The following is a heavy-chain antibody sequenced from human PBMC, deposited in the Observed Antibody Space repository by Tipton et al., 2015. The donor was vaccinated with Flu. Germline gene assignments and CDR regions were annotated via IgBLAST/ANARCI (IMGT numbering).Heavy chain of an antibody. Sequence: TLSLTCTVSGGSIGSFYWNWIRQPPGKGLEWVGYIYYSGSTNYNPSLKSRVTISVDTSKNQFSLKLTSVTAADTAVYFCAREDFDSREYYPNWFDPWGQGTLVTVSP. CDR1: GGSIGSFY. CDR3: AREDFDSREYYPNWFDP. CDR2: IYYSGST. J-gene: IGHJ5*02. V-gene: IGHV4-59*13. D-gene: IGHD3-22*01.